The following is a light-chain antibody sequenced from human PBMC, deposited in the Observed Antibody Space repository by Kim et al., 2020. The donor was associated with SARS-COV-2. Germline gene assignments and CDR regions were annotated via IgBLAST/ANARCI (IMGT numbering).Light chain of an antibody. V-gene: IGLV1-40*01. CDR3: QSYDSGLSAVV. CDR2: SNT. CDR1: RSNIGAGYY. J-gene: IGLJ2*01. Sequence: QRVTISCTGSRSNIGAGYYVHWYQQLPGTAPKPLIYSNTYWPSGVPDRFSGSRSGTSASLAITGLQAEDEADYYCQSYDSGLSAVVLGGGTQMTV.